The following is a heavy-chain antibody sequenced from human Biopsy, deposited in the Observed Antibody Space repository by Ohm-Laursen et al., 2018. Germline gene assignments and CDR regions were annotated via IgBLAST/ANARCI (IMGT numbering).Heavy chain of an antibody. CDR3: ARLGSGDYFPTFFDF. Sequence: TLSLTCTVSGVSINGGRHYWNWIRHHPEKGLEWIGNIFYSANTYYNPSLKSRVTISVDTSKNQFSLKLSSVTAADTAVYYCARLGSGDYFPTFFDFWGQGALVTVSS. V-gene: IGHV4-31*03. J-gene: IGHJ4*02. CDR2: IFYSANT. CDR1: GVSINGGRHY. D-gene: IGHD5-12*01.